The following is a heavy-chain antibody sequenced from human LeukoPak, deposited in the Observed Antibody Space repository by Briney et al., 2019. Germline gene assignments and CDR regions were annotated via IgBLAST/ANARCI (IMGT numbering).Heavy chain of an antibody. CDR2: ISGSGGST. CDR1: GFTFSSYA. V-gene: IGHV3-23*01. CDR3: AKDSPEYDYVWGSYRLDNNWFDP. D-gene: IGHD3-16*02. Sequence: PGGSLRLSCAASGFTFSSYAMNWVRQAPGKGLEWVSAISGSGGSTYYADSVKGRFTISRDNSKNTLYLQMNSLRAEDTAVYYCAKDSPEYDYVWGSYRLDNNWFDPWGQGTLVTVSS. J-gene: IGHJ5*02.